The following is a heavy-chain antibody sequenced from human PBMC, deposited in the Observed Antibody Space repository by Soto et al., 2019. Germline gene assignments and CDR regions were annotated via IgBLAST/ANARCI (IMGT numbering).Heavy chain of an antibody. CDR2: IDPSGGVT. J-gene: IGHJ4*02. CDR1: GYTFTKFH. CDR3: AREVIGHDNYETIGYYFDH. V-gene: IGHV1-46*01. Sequence: QVQLIQLGAEVKKPGASVKVSCRASGYTFTKFHIHWVRQAPGQGLEWMGMIDPSGGVTRDAQRFQGGITMTRDTSTSSVYMELRGLTSEDTAVYYCAREVIGHDNYETIGYYFDHWGPGTLVTVSS. D-gene: IGHD3-16*01.